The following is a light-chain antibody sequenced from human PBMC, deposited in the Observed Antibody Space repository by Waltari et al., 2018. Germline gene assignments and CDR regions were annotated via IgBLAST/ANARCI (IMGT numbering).Light chain of an antibody. CDR1: SSDIGGYNY. CDR3: SSYTSSRTPV. V-gene: IGLV2-14*03. Sequence: QPALTQPASVSGFPGQSITLSCSGTSSDIGGYNYVSWYQPYPGKAPKLMIYDVNKRPSGVSSRFSGSKSGNTASLTISGLQTEDEAIYYCSSYTSSRTPVIGGGTKVTVL. J-gene: IGLJ2*01. CDR2: DVN.